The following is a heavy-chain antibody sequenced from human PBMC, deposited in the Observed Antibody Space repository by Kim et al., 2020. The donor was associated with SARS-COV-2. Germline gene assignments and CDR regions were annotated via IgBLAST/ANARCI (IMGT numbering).Heavy chain of an antibody. D-gene: IGHD6-6*01. Sequence: YADSVKGRCTIDRHNAENSLYLQMNSLRAEDTAFYYCAKGLVSSSFRAFHIWGQGTMVTVSS. J-gene: IGHJ3*02. V-gene: IGHV3-9*01. CDR3: AKGLVSSSFRAFHI.